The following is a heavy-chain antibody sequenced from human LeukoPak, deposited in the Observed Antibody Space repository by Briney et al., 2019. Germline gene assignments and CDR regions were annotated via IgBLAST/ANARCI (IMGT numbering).Heavy chain of an antibody. J-gene: IGHJ4*02. CDR2: INPNSGGT. Sequence: ASVKVSCKASGYTLTGYYMHWVRQAPGQGLEWMGWINPNSGGTNYAQKFQGWVTMTRDTSISTAYMELSRLRSDDTAVYYCARGRDTYDILTGYLDYWGQGTLVTVSS. V-gene: IGHV1-2*04. CDR3: ARGRDTYDILTGYLDY. CDR1: GYTLTGYY. D-gene: IGHD3-9*01.